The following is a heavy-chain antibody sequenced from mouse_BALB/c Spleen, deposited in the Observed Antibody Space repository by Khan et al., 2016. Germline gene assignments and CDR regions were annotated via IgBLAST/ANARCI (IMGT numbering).Heavy chain of an antibody. V-gene: IGHV6-6*02. CDR2: IRLKSNNYAI. J-gene: IGHJ2*01. CDR1: GFTFSNYW. CDR3: TRDVYLYY. Sequence: EVQLQESGGGLVQPGGSMKLSCVASGFTFSNYWINWVRQSPEKGLEWVAEIRLKSNNYAIYYAESVKGRFTISSDDSKSSVYLQMNNLRAEATGIYYCTRDVYLYYWCQGTTLTVSS.